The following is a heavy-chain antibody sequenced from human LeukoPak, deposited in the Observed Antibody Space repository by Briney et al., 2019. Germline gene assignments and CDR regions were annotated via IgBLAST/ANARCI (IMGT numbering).Heavy chain of an antibody. V-gene: IGHV3-48*03. Sequence: GGSLRLSCAASGFTFSSYEMNWVRQAPGKGLEWVSYISSSGSTIYYADSVKGRFTISRDNAKNSLYLQMNSLRAEGTAVYYCARDRFPRMAGPILVDWGQGTLVTVSS. J-gene: IGHJ4*02. CDR3: ARDRFPRMAGPILVD. CDR1: GFTFSSYE. D-gene: IGHD5-24*01. CDR2: ISSSGSTI.